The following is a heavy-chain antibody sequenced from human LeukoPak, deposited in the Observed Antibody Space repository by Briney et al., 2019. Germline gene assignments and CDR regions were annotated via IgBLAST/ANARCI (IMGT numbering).Heavy chain of an antibody. Sequence: GESLKISCKGSEYSFTSYWIGWVRQMPGKGLEWMGIIYPGDSDTRYSPSFQGHVTISADKSISTAYLQWSSLKASDTAMYYCARHGDCSSTSCLKAGFDPWGQGTLVTVSS. CDR1: EYSFTSYW. CDR2: IYPGDSDT. V-gene: IGHV5-51*01. D-gene: IGHD2-2*01. J-gene: IGHJ5*02. CDR3: ARHGDCSSTSCLKAGFDP.